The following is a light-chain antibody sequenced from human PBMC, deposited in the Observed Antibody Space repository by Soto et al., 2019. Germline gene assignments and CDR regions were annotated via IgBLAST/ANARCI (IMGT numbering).Light chain of an antibody. CDR3: HQFGDSPQM. CDR2: GTS. V-gene: IGKV3-20*01. CDR1: QSLSVSY. Sequence: EIVLTQSPGTLSLSPGDRATLSCRASQSLSVSYIAWYQQRPGQAPRLLIYGTSTRATGIPDRFSGSGSGTDFTLAISRLEPEDFAVYYCHQFGDSPQMFGQGTTVEI. J-gene: IGKJ1*01.